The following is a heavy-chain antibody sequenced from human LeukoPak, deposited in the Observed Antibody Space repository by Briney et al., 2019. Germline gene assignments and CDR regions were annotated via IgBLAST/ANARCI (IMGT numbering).Heavy chain of an antibody. J-gene: IGHJ6*02. CDR1: GFTFSSYG. V-gene: IGHV3-33*01. CDR3: AREGCSGGSCYPDYGMDV. CDR2: IWYDGSNK. Sequence: GGSLRLSCAASGFTFSSYGMHWVRQAPGKGLEGVAVIWYDGSNKYYADSVKGRFTISRDNSKNTLYLQMNSLRAEDTAVYYCAREGCSGGSCYPDYGMDVWGQGTTVTVSS. D-gene: IGHD2-15*01.